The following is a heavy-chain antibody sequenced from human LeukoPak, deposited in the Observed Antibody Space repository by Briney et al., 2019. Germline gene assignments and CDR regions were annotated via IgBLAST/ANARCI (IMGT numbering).Heavy chain of an antibody. J-gene: IGHJ3*02. CDR2: IYTSGST. D-gene: IGHD1/OR15-1a*01. CDR1: GGSISSYY. Sequence: SETLSLTCTVSGGSISSYYWSWIRQPAGKGLEWIGRIYTSGSTNYNPSLKSRVTVSVDTSKNQFSLKLNSVTAADTAVYYCAEYNWNNDAFDIWGQGTMVTVSS. V-gene: IGHV4-4*07. CDR3: AEYNWNNDAFDI.